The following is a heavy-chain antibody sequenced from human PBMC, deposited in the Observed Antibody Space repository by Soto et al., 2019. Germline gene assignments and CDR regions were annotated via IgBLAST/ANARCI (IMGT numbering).Heavy chain of an antibody. J-gene: IGHJ6*02. V-gene: IGHV3-30*03. Sequence: GGSLRLSCAASGFTFSSYGMHWVRQAPGKGLEWVAVISYDGSNKYYADSVKGRFTISRDNSKNTLYLQMNSLRAEDTAVYYCATDLLPHEYRILAGAYYYGMDVWGQGTTVTVSS. CDR1: GFTFSSYG. D-gene: IGHD6-19*01. CDR3: ATDLLPHEYRILAGAYYYGMDV. CDR2: ISYDGSNK.